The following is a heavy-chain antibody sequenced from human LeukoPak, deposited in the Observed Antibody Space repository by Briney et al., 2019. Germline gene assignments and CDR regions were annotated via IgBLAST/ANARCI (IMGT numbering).Heavy chain of an antibody. V-gene: IGHV3-23*05. CDR1: GFTLSNSA. CDR2: IGDSDTST. J-gene: IGHJ4*01. D-gene: IGHD4-17*01. CDR3: AKGPTLTSFGS. Sequence: GGSLRLSCVVSGFTLSNSAMTWVRQAPGKGLEWVAIIGDSDTSTNYPDSVRGRFIISRDNSKGTLHLQMDSLRVEDTAVYYCAKGPTLTSFGSWGQGTLVTVSS.